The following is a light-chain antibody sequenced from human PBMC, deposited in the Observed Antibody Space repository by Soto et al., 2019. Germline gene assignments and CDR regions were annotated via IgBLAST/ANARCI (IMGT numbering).Light chain of an antibody. V-gene: IGLV2-14*01. CDR3: SSYTSSSIRYV. CDR1: SSDVGGYNY. Sequence: QSVLTQPASVSGSPGQSITISCTGTSSDVGGYNYVSWYQQHPGKAPKLIIYEVNNRPSGVSNRFSGSKSGNTASLTISGLQAEDEVDYYCSSYTSSSIRYVFGTGTKLTVL. CDR2: EVN. J-gene: IGLJ1*01.